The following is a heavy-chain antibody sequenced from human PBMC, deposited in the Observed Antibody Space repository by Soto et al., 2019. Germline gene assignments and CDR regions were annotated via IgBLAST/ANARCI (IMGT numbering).Heavy chain of an antibody. D-gene: IGHD3-9*01. V-gene: IGHV3-30-3*01. J-gene: IGHJ4*02. CDR2: ISYGGTNK. Sequence: QVQLVESGGGVVQPGRSLRLSCAASGFSFSSYAMHWVRQAPGKGLEWVASISYGGTNKYYADSVKGRFTISRDNSEHTLYLQMNSLRPEDTAVFYWASAGGGGFNFILFFDYWGLGTLVTVSS. CDR1: GFSFSSYA. CDR3: ASAGGGGFNFILFFDY.